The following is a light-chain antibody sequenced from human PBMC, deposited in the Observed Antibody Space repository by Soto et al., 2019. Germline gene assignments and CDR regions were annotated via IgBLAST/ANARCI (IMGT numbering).Light chain of an antibody. Sequence: QSALTQPASVSGSPGQSITISCTGTSSDVGGYNYVSWYQQHPGKAPKLMIYDVSSRPLGVSNRFSGSKSGNTASLTISGLLSEDEADYYCTSYTTNKTPLFGGGTKVTVL. CDR3: TSYTTNKTPL. CDR1: SSDVGGYNY. V-gene: IGLV2-14*03. J-gene: IGLJ2*01. CDR2: DVS.